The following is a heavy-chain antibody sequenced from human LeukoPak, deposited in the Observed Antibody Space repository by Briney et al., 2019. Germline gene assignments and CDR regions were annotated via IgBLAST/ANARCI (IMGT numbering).Heavy chain of an antibody. Sequence: PGESLRLSCAASGFTFSSYAMSWVRQAPGKGLEWVSTISGSGSGGSTYYADSVKGRFTISRDNSKNTLYLQMNSLRAEDTAVYYCARESSVGATTSYYYGMDVWGQGTTVTVSS. V-gene: IGHV3-23*01. CDR1: GFTFSSYA. CDR2: ISGSGSGGST. J-gene: IGHJ6*02. D-gene: IGHD1-26*01. CDR3: ARESSVGATTSYYYGMDV.